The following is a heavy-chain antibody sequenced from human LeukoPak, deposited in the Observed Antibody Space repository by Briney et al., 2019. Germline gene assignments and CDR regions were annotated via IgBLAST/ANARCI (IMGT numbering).Heavy chain of an antibody. J-gene: IGHJ5*02. CDR2: IYYSGST. Sequence: PSETLSLTCTVSGGSLSSYYWSWIRQPPGKGLEWIGYIYYSGSTNYNPSLKSRVTISVDTSKNQFSLKLSSVTAADTAVYYCARAGPSYYDFWSGYHENNWFDPWGQGTLVTVSS. D-gene: IGHD3-3*01. CDR1: GGSLSSYY. CDR3: ARAGPSYYDFWSGYHENNWFDP. V-gene: IGHV4-59*01.